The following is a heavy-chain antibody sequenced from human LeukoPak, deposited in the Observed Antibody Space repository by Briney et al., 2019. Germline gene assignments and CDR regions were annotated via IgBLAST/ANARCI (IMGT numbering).Heavy chain of an antibody. CDR3: ARAYYDFWSGDMGIYYYYYMDV. J-gene: IGHJ6*03. V-gene: IGHV4-4*07. CDR1: GGSISSYY. Sequence: PSETLSLTCTVSGGSISSYYWSWIRQPAGKGLEWIGRIYTSGSTNYNPSLKSRVTISVDTSKNQFSLKLSSVTAADTAVYYCARAYYDFWSGDMGIYYYYYMDVWGKGTTVTVSS. D-gene: IGHD3-3*01. CDR2: IYTSGST.